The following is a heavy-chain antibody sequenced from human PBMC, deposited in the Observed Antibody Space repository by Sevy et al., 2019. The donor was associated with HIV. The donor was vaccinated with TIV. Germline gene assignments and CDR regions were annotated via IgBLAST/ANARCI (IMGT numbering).Heavy chain of an antibody. CDR2: IYTSGST. D-gene: IGHD3-10*01. J-gene: IGHJ4*02. V-gene: IGHV4-61*02. CDR3: ARDRSQYSSGDFDY. Sequence: SETLSLTCTVSGGSISSGSYYWSWIRQPAGKGLEWIVRIYTSGSTNYNPSLKSRVTISVDTSKNQFSLKLSSVTAADTAVYYCARDRSQYSSGDFDYWGQGTLVTVSS. CDR1: GGSISSGSYY.